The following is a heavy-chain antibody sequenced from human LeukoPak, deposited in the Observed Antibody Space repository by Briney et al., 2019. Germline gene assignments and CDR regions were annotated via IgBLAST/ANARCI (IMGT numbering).Heavy chain of an antibody. CDR1: TFTFDDYT. V-gene: IGHV3-43*01. J-gene: IGHJ4*02. D-gene: IGHD6-6*01. CDR2: ISWNGVTT. CDR3: AKERGSSGYFDY. Sequence: GGSLRVSCAACTFTFDDYTVHWVRQARGKGLEWVSLISWNGVTTYYADSVKGRFTISRDNSKNSLYLQMNSLRTEDTALYYCAKERGSSGYFDYWGQGTLVTVSS.